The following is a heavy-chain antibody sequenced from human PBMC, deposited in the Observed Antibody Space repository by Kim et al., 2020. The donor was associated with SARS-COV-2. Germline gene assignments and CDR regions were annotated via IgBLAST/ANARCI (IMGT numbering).Heavy chain of an antibody. CDR3: AKTRARGYYDSSGEFDY. Sequence: GGSLRLSCAASGFTFSSYAMSWVRQAPGKGLEWVSAISGSGGSTYYADSVKGRFTISRDNSKNTLYLQMNSLRAEGTAVYYCAKTRARGYYDSSGEFDYWGQGTLVTVSS. V-gene: IGHV3-23*01. D-gene: IGHD3-22*01. CDR2: ISGSGGST. J-gene: IGHJ4*02. CDR1: GFTFSSYA.